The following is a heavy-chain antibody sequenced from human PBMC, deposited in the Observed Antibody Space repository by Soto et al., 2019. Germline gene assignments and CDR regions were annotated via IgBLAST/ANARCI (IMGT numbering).Heavy chain of an antibody. CDR1: GYTFTSYG. Sequence: SVKVSCKASGYTFTSYGISWVRQARGQRLEWIGWIVVGSGNTNYAQKFQERVTITRDMSTSTAYMELSSLRSEDTAVYYCAAASYCGGDCYVYGMDVWGQGTTVTVSS. V-gene: IGHV1-58*02. CDR3: AAASYCGGDCYVYGMDV. D-gene: IGHD2-21*02. CDR2: IVVGSGNT. J-gene: IGHJ6*02.